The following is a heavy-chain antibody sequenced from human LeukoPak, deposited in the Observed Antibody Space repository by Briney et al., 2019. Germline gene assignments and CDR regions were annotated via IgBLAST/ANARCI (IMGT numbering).Heavy chain of an antibody. V-gene: IGHV4-39*07. Sequence: PSETLSLTCTVSGGSISSSSYYWGWIRQPPGKGLEWIGSIYYSGSTYYNPSLKSRVTISVDTSKNQFSLKLSSVTAADTAVYYCARDGHYDYVWGSQVARFDPWGQGTLVTVSS. CDR3: ARDGHYDYVWGSQVARFDP. CDR2: IYYSGST. J-gene: IGHJ5*02. D-gene: IGHD3-16*01. CDR1: GGSISSSSYY.